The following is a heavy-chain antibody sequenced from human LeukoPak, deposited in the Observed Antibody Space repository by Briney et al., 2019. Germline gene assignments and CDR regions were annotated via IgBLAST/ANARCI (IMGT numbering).Heavy chain of an antibody. D-gene: IGHD3-3*01. J-gene: IGHJ4*02. V-gene: IGHV4-34*01. Sequence: PSETLSFTCAVYGGSFSGYYWGWIRQPPGKGLEWIGEINHSGSTNYNPSLKSRVTISVDTSKNQFSLKLSSVTAADTAVYYCARGGLEWLLFLAPERPYYFDYWGQGTLVTVSS. CDR2: INHSGST. CDR1: GGSFSGYY. CDR3: ARGGLEWLLFLAPERPYYFDY.